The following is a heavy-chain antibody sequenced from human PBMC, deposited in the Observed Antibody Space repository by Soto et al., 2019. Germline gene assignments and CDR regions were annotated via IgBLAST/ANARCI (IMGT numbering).Heavy chain of an antibody. Sequence: LRLSCAASGFTFSGYAMTWVRQAPGKGLEWVSGITGSGDSTDYADSVKGRFTISRDNSKNTLYLQMNSLRTEDTAVYYCAKGGTGRRHFDYWGQGTPVTVSS. CDR3: AKGGTGRRHFDY. CDR2: ITGSGDST. J-gene: IGHJ4*02. V-gene: IGHV3-23*01. D-gene: IGHD1-1*01. CDR1: GFTFSGYA.